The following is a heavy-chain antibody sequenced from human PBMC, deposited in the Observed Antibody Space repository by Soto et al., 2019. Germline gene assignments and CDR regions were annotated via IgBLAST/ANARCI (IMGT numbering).Heavy chain of an antibody. Sequence: SETLSLTCTVSGGSISSSSYYWGWIRQPPGKGLEWIGSIYYSGSTYYNPSLKSRVTISVDTSKNQFSLKLSSVTAADTAVYYCARRARFLEWLADYYYGMDVWGQGTTVTVSS. CDR1: GGSISSSSYY. CDR2: IYYSGST. D-gene: IGHD3-3*01. CDR3: ARRARFLEWLADYYYGMDV. V-gene: IGHV4-39*01. J-gene: IGHJ6*02.